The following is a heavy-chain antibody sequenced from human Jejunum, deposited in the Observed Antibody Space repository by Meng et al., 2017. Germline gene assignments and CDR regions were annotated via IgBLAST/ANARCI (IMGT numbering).Heavy chain of an antibody. J-gene: IGHJ4*02. Sequence: GESLKISCAASGFTFSNYQMSWVRQAPGKGLEWVAKINQDESAKYYVDSVEGRFTISRDNAKNSLSLQMDTLRDENTAVYYGARDWSGDSERSCDHWGQGTLVTVSS. CDR3: ARDWSGDSERSCDH. CDR1: GFTFSNYQ. V-gene: IGHV3-7*01. CDR2: INQDESAK. D-gene: IGHD3-10*01.